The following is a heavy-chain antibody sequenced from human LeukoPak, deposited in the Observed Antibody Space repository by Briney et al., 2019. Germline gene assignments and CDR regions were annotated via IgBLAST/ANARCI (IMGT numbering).Heavy chain of an antibody. V-gene: IGHV3-30*02. D-gene: IGHD6-19*01. Sequence: GGSLRLSCAASGFTFSSYGMHWVRQAPGKGLEWVAIIRYDGSNKYYADSVKGRFTISRDNSKNTLYLQMNSLRAEDTAVYYCAKDKWPLAVAGTGRFDYWGQGTLVTVSS. CDR2: IRYDGSNK. CDR3: AKDKWPLAVAGTGRFDY. CDR1: GFTFSSYG. J-gene: IGHJ4*02.